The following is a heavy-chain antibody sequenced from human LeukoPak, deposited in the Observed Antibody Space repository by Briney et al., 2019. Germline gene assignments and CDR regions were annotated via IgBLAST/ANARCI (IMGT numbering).Heavy chain of an antibody. Sequence: GESLKISYKASGYSFTSYWIGWVRQLPGKGLEWMGIIYPGASGTRYSPSFQGQVTISADNSISTAYLQWSSLKASDTAMYYCARLHGSSSGVFDYWGQGTLVTVSS. CDR2: IYPGASGT. V-gene: IGHV5-51*01. J-gene: IGHJ4*02. D-gene: IGHD6-6*01. CDR1: GYSFTSYW. CDR3: ARLHGSSSGVFDY.